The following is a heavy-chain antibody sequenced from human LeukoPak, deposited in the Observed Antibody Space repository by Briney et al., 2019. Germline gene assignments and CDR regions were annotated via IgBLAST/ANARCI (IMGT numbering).Heavy chain of an antibody. CDR3: ARVLLWFGASRTRDSYWFDP. V-gene: IGHV1-8*01. CDR1: GYTFTSYD. CDR2: MNPNSGNT. D-gene: IGHD3-10*01. J-gene: IGHJ5*02. Sequence: PGASVKVSCKASGYTFTSYDINWVRQAAGQGLEWMGWMNPNSGNTGYAQKFQGRVTMTRNTSISTAYMELSSLRSEDTAVYYCARVLLWFGASRTRDSYWFDPWGQGTLVTVSS.